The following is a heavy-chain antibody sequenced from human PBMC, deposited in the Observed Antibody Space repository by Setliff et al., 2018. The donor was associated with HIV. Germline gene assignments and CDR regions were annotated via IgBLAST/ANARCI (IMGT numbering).Heavy chain of an antibody. CDR1: GDFSNIQW. CDR2: IHHSGST. Sequence: PSETLSLTCTVSGDFSNIQWWTWMRQSPGLGLQWIGSIHHSGSTYYDPSLKNRVTLSVDTSNNQVSLTLTSVTAADTAVYYCAKQPGGHSFFDHWGQGIPVTVSS. CDR3: AKQPGGHSFFDH. D-gene: IGHD1-1*01. V-gene: IGHV4-59*11. J-gene: IGHJ4*02.